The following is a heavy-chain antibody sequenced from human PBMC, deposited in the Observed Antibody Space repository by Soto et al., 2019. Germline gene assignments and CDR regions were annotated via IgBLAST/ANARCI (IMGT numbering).Heavy chain of an antibody. CDR2: INQDGSER. J-gene: IGHJ4*02. CDR1: GFTFSTYW. D-gene: IGHD3-16*01. Sequence: VQLVESGGGLVQPGGSLRLPFAASGFTFSTYWMTWVRQPPGKGLEWVASINQDGSERYYVDSVRGRFTISRDNAKNSLYLQMNSLRAEDTAVYYCVCGGNFFVYWGQGTLVTVSP. CDR3: VCGGNFFVY. V-gene: IGHV3-7*01.